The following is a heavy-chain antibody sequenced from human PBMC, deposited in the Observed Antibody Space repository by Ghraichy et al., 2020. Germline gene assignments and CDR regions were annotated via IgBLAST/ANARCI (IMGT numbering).Heavy chain of an antibody. J-gene: IGHJ5*02. D-gene: IGHD2/OR15-2a*01. CDR2: ITSGGSPI. Sequence: GGSLRLSCAASGFTFSDYYMSWIRQAPGKGLECVSYITSGGSPIYYADSVKGRFTISRDNAKNSLYLQMNSLRAEDTAVYYCARVLSSPNWFDPWGQGTLVTVSS. CDR3: ARVLSSPNWFDP. V-gene: IGHV3-11*01. CDR1: GFTFSDYY.